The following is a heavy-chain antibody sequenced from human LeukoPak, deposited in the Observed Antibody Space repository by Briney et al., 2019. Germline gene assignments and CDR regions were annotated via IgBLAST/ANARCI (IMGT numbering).Heavy chain of an antibody. D-gene: IGHD3-16*01. V-gene: IGHV4-34*01. CDR1: GGSFSGYY. CDR2: INHSGST. CDR3: ARTHSYAYYFDY. J-gene: IGHJ4*02. Sequence: SETLSLTCAVYGGSFSGYYWSWIRQPPGKGLEWIGEINHSGSTNYNPSLKSRVTMSVDTSKNQFSLKLSSVTAADTAVYYCARTHSYAYYFDYWGQGTLVTVSS.